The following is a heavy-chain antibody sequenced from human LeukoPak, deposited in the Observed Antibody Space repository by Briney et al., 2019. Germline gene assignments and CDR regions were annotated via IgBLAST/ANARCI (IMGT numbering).Heavy chain of an antibody. CDR2: INADNGNT. D-gene: IGHD3-10*01. Sequence: GSVKVSCKASGFTFTNYAMHWVRQAPGQRLEWMAWINADNGNTKYSPKFQGRVTITRDTSASTVYMELSSLISEDTAVYYCAREWVWFGESRYFSYWGQGTLVTVSS. V-gene: IGHV1-3*01. J-gene: IGHJ4*02. CDR1: GFTFTNYA. CDR3: AREWVWFGESRYFSY.